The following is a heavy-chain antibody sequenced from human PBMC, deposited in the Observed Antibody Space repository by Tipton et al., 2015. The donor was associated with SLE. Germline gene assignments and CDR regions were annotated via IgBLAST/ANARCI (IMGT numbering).Heavy chain of an antibody. D-gene: IGHD2-2*02. J-gene: IGHJ4*02. CDR1: GYTFTSYY. Sequence: QSGPEVKKPGASVKVSCKASGYTFTSYYMHWVRQAPGQGLEWMGIINPSGGSTSYAQKFRGRVTMTRDTSTSTVYMELSSLRSEDTAVYYCARDGGYCSSTSCYTGGYFDYWGQGTLVTVS. V-gene: IGHV1-46*01. CDR3: ARDGGYCSSTSCYTGGYFDY. CDR2: INPSGGST.